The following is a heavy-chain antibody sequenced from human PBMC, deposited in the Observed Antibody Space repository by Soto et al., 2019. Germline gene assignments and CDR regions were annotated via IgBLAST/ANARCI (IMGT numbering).Heavy chain of an antibody. CDR3: ARDKFPRTSPGYYLDY. CDR2: IWYDGSSQ. J-gene: IGHJ4*02. V-gene: IGHV3-33*01. D-gene: IGHD3-9*01. CDR1: GFNFNTYG. Sequence: QVQLVESGGGVAQPGKSLTLSCEASGFNFNTYGMHWVRQAPGKGLEWVAVIWYDGSSQSYVDSVKGRFTISRDNSKNTVSLQMNSLRAEHTAVYYCARDKFPRTSPGYYLDYWGQGTLVTVSS.